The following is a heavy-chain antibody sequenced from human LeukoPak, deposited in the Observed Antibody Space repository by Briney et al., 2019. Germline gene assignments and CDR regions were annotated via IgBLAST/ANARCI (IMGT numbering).Heavy chain of an antibody. Sequence: WASVKVSCKASGYTFTGYYMHWVRQAPGQGREWMGWINPNSGGTNYAQKFQGRVTMTRDTSISTAYMELSRLRSDDTAVYSCARGDYYYCYMDVWGKGTTVTVSS. J-gene: IGHJ6*03. V-gene: IGHV1-2*02. CDR1: GYTFTGYY. CDR2: INPNSGGT. CDR3: ARGDYYYCYMDV.